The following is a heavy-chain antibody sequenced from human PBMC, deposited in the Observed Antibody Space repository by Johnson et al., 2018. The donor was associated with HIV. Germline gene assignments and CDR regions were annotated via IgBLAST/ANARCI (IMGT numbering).Heavy chain of an antibody. V-gene: IGHV3-23*04. CDR3: AAPSLGGATFDAFDI. CDR1: GFTFSSYA. Sequence: VQLVESGGGLIQPGGSLRLSCEASGFTFSSYAMSWVRQAPGTGLEWVSAISGSGGTTYYADSVKGRFTISRDNSKNTLYLQMNSLRAEDTAVYYCAAPSLGGATFDAFDIWGQGTMVTVSS. J-gene: IGHJ3*02. D-gene: IGHD1-26*01. CDR2: ISGSGGTT.